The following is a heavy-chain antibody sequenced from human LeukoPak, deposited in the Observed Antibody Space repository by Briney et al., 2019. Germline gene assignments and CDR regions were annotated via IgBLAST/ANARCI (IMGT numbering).Heavy chain of an antibody. CDR1: GGSISSTSYY. Sequence: SETLSLTCAVSGGSISSTSYYWVWIRQPPGKGLEWIGSIYYSGSTYYNPSLKSRVTISVDTSKNQFSLKLSSVTAADTAVYYCARRPYCGNDYFDSWGQGTLVTVSS. V-gene: IGHV4-39*01. CDR3: ARRPYCGNDYFDS. CDR2: IYYSGST. D-gene: IGHD5-12*01. J-gene: IGHJ4*02.